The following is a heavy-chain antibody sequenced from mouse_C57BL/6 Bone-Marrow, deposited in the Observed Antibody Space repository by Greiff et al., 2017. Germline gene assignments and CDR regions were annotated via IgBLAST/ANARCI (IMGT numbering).Heavy chain of an antibody. CDR3: ARGGDYAWFAY. J-gene: IGHJ3*01. V-gene: IGHV5-6*01. Sequence: EVQRVESGGDLVKPGGSLKLSCAASGFTFSSYGMSWVRQTPDKRLEWVATISSGGSYTYYPDSVKGRFTISRDNAKNTLYLQMSSLKSEDTAMYYCARGGDYAWFAYWGQGTLVTVSA. CDR2: ISSGGSYT. D-gene: IGHD2-4*01. CDR1: GFTFSSYG.